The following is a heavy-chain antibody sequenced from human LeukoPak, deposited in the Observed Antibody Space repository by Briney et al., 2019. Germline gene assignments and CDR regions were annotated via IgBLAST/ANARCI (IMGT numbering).Heavy chain of an antibody. Sequence: ASVKVSCKASGYTFTGFHMHWVRQAPGQGLEWMGWISANSGSTSYAQKFQGRVTVTRDTSISTAYMELTRLTSDDTAAYYCARDPIDGYYYFDYWGQGTLVTVSS. CDR1: GYTFTGFH. V-gene: IGHV1-2*02. D-gene: IGHD5-24*01. CDR2: ISANSGST. J-gene: IGHJ4*02. CDR3: ARDPIDGYYYFDY.